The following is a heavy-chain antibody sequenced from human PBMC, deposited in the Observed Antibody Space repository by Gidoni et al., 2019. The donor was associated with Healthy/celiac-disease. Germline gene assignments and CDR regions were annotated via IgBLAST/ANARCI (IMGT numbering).Heavy chain of an antibody. CDR1: GYTFTSYY. CDR2: IKTSGGST. Sequence: QVQLVQSGAEVKKPGASVKVSCKASGYTFTSYYMHWVRQAPGQGLEWMGIIKTSGGSTSYAQKFQGRVTMTRDTSTSTVYMELSSLRSEDTAVYYCARTWIAVAGDEAFDIWGQGTMVTVSS. J-gene: IGHJ3*02. V-gene: IGHV1-46*01. D-gene: IGHD6-19*01. CDR3: ARTWIAVAGDEAFDI.